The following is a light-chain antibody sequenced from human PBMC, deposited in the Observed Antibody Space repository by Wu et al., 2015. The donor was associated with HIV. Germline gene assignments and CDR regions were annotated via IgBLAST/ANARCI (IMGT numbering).Light chain of an antibody. CDR1: QDIRND. Sequence: IQMTQSPSSLSASVGDRVAITCRASQDIRNDLCWYQQKPGKAPKLLIYTASNLHSGVPSRFSGSGSDTDFTLTISSLQPEDFATYYCLQDYTYPLTFGGGTKVEIK. CDR2: TAS. V-gene: IGKV1-6*01. CDR3: LQDYTYPLT. J-gene: IGKJ4*01.